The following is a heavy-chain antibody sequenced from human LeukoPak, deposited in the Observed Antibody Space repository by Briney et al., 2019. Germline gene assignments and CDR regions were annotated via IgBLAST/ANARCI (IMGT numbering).Heavy chain of an antibody. J-gene: IGHJ4*02. CDR2: ISSSGSTI. CDR3: ARVYGRGSYDY. D-gene: IGHD1-26*01. CDR1: GFTFSSYS. Sequence: GGSLRLSCAASGFTFSSYSMNWVRQAPGKGLEWVSYISSSGSTIYYADSVKGRFTISRDNAKNSLYLQMNSLRAEDTAVYYCARVYGRGSYDYWGQGTLVTVSS. V-gene: IGHV3-48*04.